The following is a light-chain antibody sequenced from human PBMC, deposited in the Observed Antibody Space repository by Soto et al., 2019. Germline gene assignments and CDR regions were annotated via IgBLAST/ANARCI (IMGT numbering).Light chain of an antibody. V-gene: IGKV1-39*01. CDR3: HQSFNLPRT. J-gene: IGKJ1*01. CDR2: AAS. Sequence: DLGMTHSPSSLSASVGDTLIIPCRAAQSISSSLSWFQHSPGRTPKLLLFAASNLLAGVPTRFSGSGSGTSFSITIRSLQPEDFATYYCHQSFNLPRTFGPGTKVDI. CDR1: QSISSS.